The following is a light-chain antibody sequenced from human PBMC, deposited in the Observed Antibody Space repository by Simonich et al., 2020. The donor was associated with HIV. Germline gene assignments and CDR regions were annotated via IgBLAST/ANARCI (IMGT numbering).Light chain of an antibody. CDR1: QSLVPSDGNTD. J-gene: IGKJ3*01. Sequence: DVVMTQSPLSLPVTLGQPASISCRSSQSLVPSDGNTDLNWFQQWPGQSPRRLIYKVSNRDSGVPDRFSGSGSGTDFTLKISRVEAEDVGVYYCMQGTHWPPFTFGPGTKVEIK. CDR3: MQGTHWPPFT. V-gene: IGKV2-30*02. CDR2: KVS.